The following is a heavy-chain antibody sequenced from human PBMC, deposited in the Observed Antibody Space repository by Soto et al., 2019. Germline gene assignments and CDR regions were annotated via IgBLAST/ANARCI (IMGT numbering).Heavy chain of an antibody. CDR1: GFTFSSYA. D-gene: IGHD1-26*01. V-gene: IGHV3-23*01. Sequence: EVQLLESGGGLVQPGGSLRLSCAASGFTFSSYAMRWVRQAPGKGLEWVSAISGSGGSTYYADSVKGRFTISRDNSKNTLYLQMNRLRAEDTAVYYCARRGSGSDYDYWGQGTVVTVSS. CDR3: ARRGSGSDYDY. J-gene: IGHJ4*02. CDR2: ISGSGGST.